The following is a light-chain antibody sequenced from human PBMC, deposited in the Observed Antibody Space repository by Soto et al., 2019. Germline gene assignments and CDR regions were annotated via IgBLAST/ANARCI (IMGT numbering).Light chain of an antibody. CDR3: CSYAGSPDV. J-gene: IGLJ1*01. Sequence: QSALTQPRSASGSPGQSVTISCTGTSSDVGGYNFVSWYRQHPGKAPKPLIYDVSKRPSGVPDRFSGSKSGNTASLTISGLQDDDEAYYYCCSYAGSPDVFGTGTKLTVL. CDR1: SSDVGGYNF. CDR2: DVS. V-gene: IGLV2-11*01.